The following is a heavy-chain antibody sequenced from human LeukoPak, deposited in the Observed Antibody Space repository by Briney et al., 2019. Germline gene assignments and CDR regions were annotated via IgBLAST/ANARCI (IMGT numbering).Heavy chain of an antibody. J-gene: IGHJ5*02. V-gene: IGHV4-59*01. CDR3: AASISRWHWFDP. CDR1: GGPISNYY. D-gene: IGHD2-2*01. Sequence: PSETLSLTCTVSGGPISNYYWSWIRQPPGKGLEWIGYIYYSGYTNYSPSLKSRVTISVDTSKNQFPLKLSSVTAADTAVYYCAASISRWHWFDPWGQGTLVTVSS. CDR2: IYYSGYT.